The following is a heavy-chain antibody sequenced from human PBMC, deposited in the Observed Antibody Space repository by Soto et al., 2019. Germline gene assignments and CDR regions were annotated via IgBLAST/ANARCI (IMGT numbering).Heavy chain of an antibody. CDR1: GFTFSRFG. CDR3: AKDITYDSSAYDS. Sequence: EVQLLESGGGLVQPGGSLRLSCAASGFTFSRFGMSWVRQAPGKELEWVSGISGGGNPTYYSESVKGRFTISRDSVKNTLYRQMNSLRPEETAAYHCAKDITYDSSAYDSWGQGTLVTVSS. J-gene: IGHJ4*02. V-gene: IGHV3-23*01. CDR2: ISGGGNPT. D-gene: IGHD3-22*01.